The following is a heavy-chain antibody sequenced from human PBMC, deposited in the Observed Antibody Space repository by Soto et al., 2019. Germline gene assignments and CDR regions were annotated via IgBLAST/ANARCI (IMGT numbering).Heavy chain of an antibody. Sequence: SETLSLTCAVYGGSFSGYYWSWIRQPPGKGLEWIGEINHSGSTNYNPSLKSRVTISVDTSKNQFSLKLSSVTAADTAVYYCARRPSEALRYFDWQATATNAFDIWGQGTMVTVSS. J-gene: IGHJ3*02. V-gene: IGHV4-34*01. CDR1: GGSFSGYY. CDR2: INHSGST. CDR3: ARRPSEALRYFDWQATATNAFDI. D-gene: IGHD3-9*01.